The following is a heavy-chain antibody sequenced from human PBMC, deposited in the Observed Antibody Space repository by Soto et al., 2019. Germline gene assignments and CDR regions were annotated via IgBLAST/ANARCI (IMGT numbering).Heavy chain of an antibody. CDR2: INHSGST. CDR3: ARPRGRYFDL. CDR1: GGSFSGYY. J-gene: IGHJ2*01. D-gene: IGHD3-10*01. Sequence: QVQLQQWGAGLLKPSETLSLTCAVYGGSFSGYYWSWIRQPPGKGLEWIGEINHSGSTNYNPSLKSRVTRSVDTSKIQFSLKLSSVTAADTAVYYCARPRGRYFDLWGRGTLVTVSS. V-gene: IGHV4-34*01.